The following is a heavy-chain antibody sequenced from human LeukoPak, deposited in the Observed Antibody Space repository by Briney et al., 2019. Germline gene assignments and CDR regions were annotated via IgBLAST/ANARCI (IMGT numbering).Heavy chain of an antibody. CDR1: GYTFATYF. Sequence: ASVKVSCKASGYTFATYFMHWVRQAPGQGLEWVGIINPSDGTTSYAQKFRGRVTMTRDTSISTAYMELSRLRSDDTAVYYCARDSRRGRIAAAGTPPGYWGQGTLVTVSS. V-gene: IGHV1-46*01. J-gene: IGHJ4*02. CDR2: INPSDGTT. CDR3: ARDSRRGRIAAAGTPPGY. D-gene: IGHD6-13*01.